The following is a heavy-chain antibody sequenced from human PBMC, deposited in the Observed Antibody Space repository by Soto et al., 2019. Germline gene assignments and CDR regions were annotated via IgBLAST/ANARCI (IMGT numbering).Heavy chain of an antibody. Sequence: SETLSLTCAVYGGSFSGYYWSWFRQPPGKGLEWIGELNHSGSPNYNPSLKSRVTISVDTSKNQFSLKLSSVTAADTAVYYCARGTRGYSSGWYDYWGQGTRVTVS. CDR1: GGSFSGYY. J-gene: IGHJ4*02. D-gene: IGHD6-19*01. CDR3: ARGTRGYSSGWYDY. V-gene: IGHV4-34*01. CDR2: LNHSGSP.